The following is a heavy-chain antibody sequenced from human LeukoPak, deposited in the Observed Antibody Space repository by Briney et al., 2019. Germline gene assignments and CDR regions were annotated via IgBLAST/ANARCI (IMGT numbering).Heavy chain of an antibody. Sequence: GGSLRLSCAAPGFTFSVDERSWGRQAPGKGLEWVSYISSSGSTIYYADSVKGRFTISRDNAKNSLYLQMNSLRAEDTAVYYCASANRAWSSSDYCGQAILATVSS. CDR3: ASANRAWSSSDY. D-gene: IGHD2-15*01. V-gene: IGHV3-48*03. CDR2: ISSSGSTI. CDR1: GFTFSVDE. J-gene: IGHJ4*02.